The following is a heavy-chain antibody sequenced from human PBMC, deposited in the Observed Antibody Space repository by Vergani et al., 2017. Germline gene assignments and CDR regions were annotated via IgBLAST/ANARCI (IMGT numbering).Heavy chain of an antibody. Sequence: QVQLVESGGGVVQPGFTFSSYGMHWVRQAPGKGLEWVAVIWYDGSNKYYADSVKGRFTISRDNSKNTLYLQMNSLRAEDTAAYYCARDVVPAAIGMSDAFDIWGQGTMVTVSS. D-gene: IGHD2-2*01. J-gene: IGHJ3*02. V-gene: IGHV3-33*01. CDR1: FTFSSYG. CDR3: ARDVVPAAIGMSDAFDI. CDR2: IWYDGSNK.